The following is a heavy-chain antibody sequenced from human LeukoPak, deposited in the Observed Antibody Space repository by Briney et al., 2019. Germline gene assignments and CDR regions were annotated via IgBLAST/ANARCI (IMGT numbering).Heavy chain of an antibody. Sequence: ASVKVSCKASGYTFTSYAMHWVRQAPGQRLEWMGWINAGNGNTKYSQKFQGRVTITRDTSASTAYMELSSLRSEDTAVYYCARDYQVYDYVWGSYRYTPFDYWGQGTLVTVSS. J-gene: IGHJ4*02. V-gene: IGHV1-3*01. CDR3: ARDYQVYDYVWGSYRYTPFDY. D-gene: IGHD3-16*02. CDR1: GYTFTSYA. CDR2: INAGNGNT.